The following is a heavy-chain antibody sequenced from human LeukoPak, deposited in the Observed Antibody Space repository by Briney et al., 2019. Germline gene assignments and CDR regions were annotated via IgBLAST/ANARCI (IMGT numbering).Heavy chain of an antibody. V-gene: IGHV1-69*04. Sequence: GSSVKVSCKASGGTFSSYAISWVRQAPGQGLEWMGRIIPILGIANYAQKFQGRVTITADKSTSTVYMELSSLRSEDTAVYYCAREIPFSSWYNYWGQGTLVTVSS. CDR1: GGTFSSYA. J-gene: IGHJ4*02. D-gene: IGHD6-13*01. CDR2: IIPILGIA. CDR3: AREIPFSSWYNY.